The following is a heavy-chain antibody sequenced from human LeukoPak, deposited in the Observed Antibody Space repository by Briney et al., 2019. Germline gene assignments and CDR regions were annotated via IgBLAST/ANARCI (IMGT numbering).Heavy chain of an antibody. V-gene: IGHV4-59*12. CDR3: ARASVATNDAFDI. D-gene: IGHD5-12*01. Sequence: SETLSLTCTVSGGSISSYYWSWIRQPPGKGLECIGYIYYSGSTYYNPSLKSRVTISVDRSKNQFSLKLSSVTAADTAVYYCARASVATNDAFDIWGQGTMVTVSS. J-gene: IGHJ3*02. CDR2: IYYSGST. CDR1: GGSISSYY.